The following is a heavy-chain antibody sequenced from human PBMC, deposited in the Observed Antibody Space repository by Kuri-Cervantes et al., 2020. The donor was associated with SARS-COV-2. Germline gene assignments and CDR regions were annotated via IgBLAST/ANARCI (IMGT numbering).Heavy chain of an antibody. V-gene: IGHV4-59*01. D-gene: IGHD3-16*01. J-gene: IGHJ5*02. Sequence: SETLSLTCTVSGGSISSYYWSWIRQPPGKGLEWIGYIYYSGSTNYNPSLKSRVTISVDTSKNQFSLKLSSVTAADTAVYYCARELTFGGVIRLDPWGQGTLVTVSS. CDR2: IYYSGST. CDR3: ARELTFGGVIRLDP. CDR1: GGSISSYY.